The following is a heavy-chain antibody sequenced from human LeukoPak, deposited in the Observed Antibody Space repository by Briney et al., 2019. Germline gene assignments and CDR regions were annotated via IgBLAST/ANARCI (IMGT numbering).Heavy chain of an antibody. J-gene: IGHJ4*02. Sequence: PSETLSLTCAVYGGSFSGYYWSWIRQPPGKGLEWIGEINHSGSTNYNPSLKSRVTISVDTSKNQFSLKLSPVTAADTAVYYCARGNPRITTNFDYWGQGTLVTVSS. V-gene: IGHV4-34*01. CDR3: ARGNPRITTNFDY. D-gene: IGHD3-10*01. CDR2: INHSGST. CDR1: GGSFSGYY.